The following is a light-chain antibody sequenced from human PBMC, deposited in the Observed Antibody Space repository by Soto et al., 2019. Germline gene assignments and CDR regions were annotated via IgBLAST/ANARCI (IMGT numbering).Light chain of an antibody. CDR3: QQYNTYWT. Sequence: DIQMTQSPSTLSASVGDRVTITCRASQSISSWLAWYQQKPGKAPKLLIYKASSLESGVPSRFSGSGSETEFTLTISSLQPDDFATYYCQQYNTYWTFGKGTKV. CDR1: QSISSW. CDR2: KAS. V-gene: IGKV1-5*03. J-gene: IGKJ1*01.